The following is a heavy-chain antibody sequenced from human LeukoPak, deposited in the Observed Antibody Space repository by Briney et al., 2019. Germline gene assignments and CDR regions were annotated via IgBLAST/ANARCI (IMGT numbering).Heavy chain of an antibody. CDR3: ARDDSFDI. J-gene: IGHJ3*02. CDR1: GYTFTYSY. V-gene: IGHV1-2*02. CDR2: INPMSAGT. Sequence: ASVTVSCKAYGYTFTYSYIYWVRQAPGQGLEWMGWINPMSAGTNYAQDFQGRVTMTLDTSISTAYMELSRLRFDDTAVYYCARDDSFDIWGQGTLVTVSS.